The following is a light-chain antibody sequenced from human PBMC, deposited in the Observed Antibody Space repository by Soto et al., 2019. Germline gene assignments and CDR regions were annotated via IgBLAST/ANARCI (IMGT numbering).Light chain of an antibody. CDR1: QNIRSR. CDR2: DAS. CDR3: QQHNDYSAVT. V-gene: IGKV1-5*01. Sequence: DFQMTQSPSTLSASVGDRVTITCRASQNIRSRLAWFQQKPGKAPKLLIYDASSLESGVPQRFSGSGSGTEFTLTISSLQTDDFSTYYCQQHNDYSAVTFGQGTKLEIK. J-gene: IGKJ2*01.